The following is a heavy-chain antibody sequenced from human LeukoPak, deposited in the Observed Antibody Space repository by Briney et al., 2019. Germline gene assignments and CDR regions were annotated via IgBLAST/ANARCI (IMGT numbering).Heavy chain of an antibody. V-gene: IGHV1-2*02. CDR2: INCDSGDT. D-gene: IGHD2-21*02. J-gene: IGHJ5*02. CDR1: GYTFTGYY. Sequence: ASVKVSCKASGYTFTGYYMHWVRQAPGQGLEWLGWINCDSGDTKYAQNFRGRVTMTRDTSISTVDLELSSLTSDDTAIYYCARNGHCSGGDCYAWFDPWGQGTQVTVSS. CDR3: ARNGHCSGGDCYAWFDP.